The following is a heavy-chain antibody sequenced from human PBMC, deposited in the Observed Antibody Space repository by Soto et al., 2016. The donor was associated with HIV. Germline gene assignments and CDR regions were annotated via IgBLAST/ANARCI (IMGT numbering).Heavy chain of an antibody. CDR1: GFTFSSYS. D-gene: IGHD3-22*01. Sequence: EVQLVESGGGLVKPGGSLRLSCAASGFTFSSYSMNWVRQAPGKGLEWVSSISSSSSYIYYADSVKGRFTISRDNAKNSLYLQMNSLRAEDTAVYYCARDPRTYYYDSSGYYYVGLFDYWGQGTLVTVSS. J-gene: IGHJ4*02. CDR3: ARDPRTYYYDSSGYYYVGLFDY. V-gene: IGHV3-21*01. CDR2: ISSSSSYI.